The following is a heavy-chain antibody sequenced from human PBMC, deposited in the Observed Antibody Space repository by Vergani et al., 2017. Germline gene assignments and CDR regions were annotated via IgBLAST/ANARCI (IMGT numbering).Heavy chain of an antibody. J-gene: IGHJ4*02. CDR1: GFTFSSYG. V-gene: IGHV3-30*18. CDR2: ISYDGSNK. D-gene: IGHD4/OR15-4a*01. CDR3: AKDRGALGMELYFDY. Sequence: QVQLVESGGGVVQPGRSLRLSCAASGFTFSSYGMHWVRQAPGKGLEWVAVISYDGSNKYYADSVKGRFTISRDKSKNTLYLQMNSLRAEDTAVYYCAKDRGALGMELYFDYWGQGTLVTVSS.